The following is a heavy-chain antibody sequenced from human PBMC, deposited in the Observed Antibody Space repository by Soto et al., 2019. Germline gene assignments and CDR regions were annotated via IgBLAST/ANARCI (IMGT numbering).Heavy chain of an antibody. J-gene: IGHJ3*02. CDR2: ISYDGSNK. Sequence: VQLVESGGGLVQPGGSLRLSCAASGFTFSSYSMNWVRQAPGKGLEWVAVISYDGSNKYYADSVKGRFTISRDNSKNTLYLQMNSLRAEDTAVYYCANTVYSSSWSLAHENAFDIWGQGTMVTVSS. CDR3: ANTVYSSSWSLAHENAFDI. CDR1: GFTFSSYS. V-gene: IGHV3-30*18. D-gene: IGHD6-13*01.